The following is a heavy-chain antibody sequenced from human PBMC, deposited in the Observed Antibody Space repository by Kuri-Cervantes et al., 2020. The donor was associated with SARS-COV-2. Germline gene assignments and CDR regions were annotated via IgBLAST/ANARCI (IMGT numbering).Heavy chain of an antibody. V-gene: IGHV4-4*02. J-gene: IGHJ4*02. CDR3: AGSYYPYYFDY. CDR2: IYHSGST. Sequence: SETLSLTCAVSGGSISSSNWWSWVRQPPGKGLEWIGEIYHSGSTNYNPSLKSRVTISIDTSKNQFSLKLNSVTAADTAVYYCAGSYYPYYFDYWGQGPLVTVSS. D-gene: IGHD3-22*01. CDR1: GGSISSSNW.